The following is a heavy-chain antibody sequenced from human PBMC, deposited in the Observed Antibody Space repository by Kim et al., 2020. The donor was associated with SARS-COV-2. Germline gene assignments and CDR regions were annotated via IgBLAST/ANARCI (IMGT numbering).Heavy chain of an antibody. Sequence: SETLSLTCTVSGGSISSYYWSWIRQPAGKGLEWIGRIYTSGSTNYNPSLKSRVTMSVDTSKNQFSLKLSSVTAADTAVYYCARDSYSSRGVITYYYYYGMDVWGQGTTVTVSS. CDR1: GGSISSYY. J-gene: IGHJ6*02. V-gene: IGHV4-4*07. D-gene: IGHD3-10*01. CDR2: IYTSGST. CDR3: ARDSYSSRGVITYYYYYGMDV.